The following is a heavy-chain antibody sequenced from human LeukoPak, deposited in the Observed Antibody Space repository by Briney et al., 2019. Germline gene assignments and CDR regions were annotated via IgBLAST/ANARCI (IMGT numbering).Heavy chain of an antibody. CDR2: INPNSGGT. D-gene: IGHD4-11*01. J-gene: IGHJ4*02. CDR3: ARGRKSILKYSNYVGYFDY. Sequence: ASVKVSCKASGGTFSSYAISWVRQAPGQGLEWMGWINPNSGGTNYAQKFQGRVTMTRDTSISTAYMELSRLRSDDTAVYYCARGRKSILKYSNYVGYFDYWGQGTLVTVSS. CDR1: GGTFSSYA. V-gene: IGHV1-2*02.